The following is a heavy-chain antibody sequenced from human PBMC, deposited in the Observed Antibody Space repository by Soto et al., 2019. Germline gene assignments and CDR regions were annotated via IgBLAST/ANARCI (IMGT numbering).Heavy chain of an antibody. Sequence: SETLSLTCAVYGGSFSGYYWSWIRQPPGKGLEWIGEINHSGSTNYNPSLKSRVTISVDTSKNQFSLKLSSVTAADTAVYYCARGVPHMVRGVIIRELVHYYMDVWGKGTTVTVSS. J-gene: IGHJ6*03. CDR2: INHSGST. D-gene: IGHD3-10*01. CDR3: ARGVPHMVRGVIIRELVHYYMDV. V-gene: IGHV4-34*01. CDR1: GGSFSGYY.